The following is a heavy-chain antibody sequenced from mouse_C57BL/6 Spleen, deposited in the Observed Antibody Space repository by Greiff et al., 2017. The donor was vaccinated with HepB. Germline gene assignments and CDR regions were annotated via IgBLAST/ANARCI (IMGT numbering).Heavy chain of an antibody. CDR1: GFSLSTFGMG. J-gene: IGHJ2*01. D-gene: IGHD2-4*01. Sequence: QVTLKVCGPGILQPSQTLSLTCSFSGFSLSTFGMGVGWIRQPSGKGLEWLAHIWWDDDKYYNPALKSRLTISKATSKNQVFLKIANVDTADTATYYCARPYYDYDDGYYFDYWGQGTTLTVSS. V-gene: IGHV8-8*01. CDR2: IWWDDDK. CDR3: ARPYYDYDDGYYFDY.